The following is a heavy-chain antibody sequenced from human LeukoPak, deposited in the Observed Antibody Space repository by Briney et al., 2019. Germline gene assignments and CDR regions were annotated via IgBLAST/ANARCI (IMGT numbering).Heavy chain of an antibody. D-gene: IGHD3-10*01. CDR2: ISSSSSYI. J-gene: IGHJ6*03. Sequence: GGSLRLSCAASGFTFSSYSMNWARQAPGKGLEWVSSISSSSSYIYYADSVKGRFTISRDNAKNSLYLQMNSLRAEDTAVYYCAIVYGSGSYFPMDVWGKGTTVTVSS. CDR3: AIVYGSGSYFPMDV. CDR1: GFTFSSYS. V-gene: IGHV3-21*01.